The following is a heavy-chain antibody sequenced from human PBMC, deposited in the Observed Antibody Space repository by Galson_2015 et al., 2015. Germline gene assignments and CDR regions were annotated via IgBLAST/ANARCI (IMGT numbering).Heavy chain of an antibody. CDR3: ARKGYSNWFFDF. D-gene: IGHD4-11*01. Sequence: SLRLSCAASGFNFRYSSMAWVRQAPGKGLEWVSVISYDGSVTFYAESVMGRFTISRDDSKNTVYLQMNSLRAEDTAVYFCARKGYSNWFFDFWGQGTPVSVSS. J-gene: IGHJ4*02. CDR2: ISYDGSVT. CDR1: GFNFRYSS. V-gene: IGHV3-30*14.